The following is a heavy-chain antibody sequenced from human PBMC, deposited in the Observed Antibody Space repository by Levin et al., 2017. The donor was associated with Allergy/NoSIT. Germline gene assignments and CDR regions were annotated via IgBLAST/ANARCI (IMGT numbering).Heavy chain of an antibody. D-gene: IGHD6-19*01. CDR1: GFSLSTSGVG. Sequence: ESGPTLVKPTQTLTLTCTFSGFSLSTSGVGVGWIRQPPGKALEWLALIYWDDDKRYSPSLKSRLTITKDTSKNQVALTVTNMDPVDTATYYCAHWIAVAGEGWFDPWGQGTLVTVSS. CDR3: AHWIAVAGEGWFDP. J-gene: IGHJ5*02. CDR2: IYWDDDK. V-gene: IGHV2-5*02.